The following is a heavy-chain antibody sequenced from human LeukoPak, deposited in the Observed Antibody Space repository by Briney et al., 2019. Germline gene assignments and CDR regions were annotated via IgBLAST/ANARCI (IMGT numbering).Heavy chain of an antibody. D-gene: IGHD2-21*01. J-gene: IGHJ4*02. Sequence: GGSLRLSCAASGFTFSSYWMSWVRQAPGKGLEWVANIKQDGSEKYYVDSVKGRFTISKDSAKNSLYLQMNSLRAEDTAVYYCARVVFPSRVSDYWGQGTLVTVSS. CDR2: IKQDGSEK. V-gene: IGHV3-7*01. CDR1: GFTFSSYW. CDR3: ARVVFPSRVSDY.